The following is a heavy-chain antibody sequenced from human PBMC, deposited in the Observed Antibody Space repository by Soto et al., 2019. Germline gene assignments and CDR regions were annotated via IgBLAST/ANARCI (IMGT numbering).Heavy chain of an antibody. CDR3: ARAALAAANYYYYYMDV. V-gene: IGHV3-21*01. CDR2: ISSSSSYI. D-gene: IGHD6-13*01. J-gene: IGHJ6*03. Sequence: PGGSLSLSCAASGFTFSSYSMNWVRQAPGKGLEWVSSISSSSSYIYYADSVKGRFTISRDNAKNSLYLQMNSLRAEDTAVYYCARAALAAANYYYYYMDVWGKGTTVTVSS. CDR1: GFTFSSYS.